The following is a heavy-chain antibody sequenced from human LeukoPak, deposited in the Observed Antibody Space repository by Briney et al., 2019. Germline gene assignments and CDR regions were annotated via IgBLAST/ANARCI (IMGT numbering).Heavy chain of an antibody. CDR3: ARDAHTYFDY. V-gene: IGHV3-30-3*01. J-gene: IGHJ4*02. CDR1: GFTFSTYA. CDR2: ISFDGSSK. D-gene: IGHD3-16*01. Sequence: GGSLRLSCAASGFTFSTYAMHWVRQAPGKGLEWVAVISFDGSSKSYADSVKGRFTISRDNSKNTLYLQMNSLRAKDTAVYYCARDAHTYFDYWGRGTLVTVSS.